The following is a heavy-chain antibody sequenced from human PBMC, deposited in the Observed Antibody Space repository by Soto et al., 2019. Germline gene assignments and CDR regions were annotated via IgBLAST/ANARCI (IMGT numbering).Heavy chain of an antibody. V-gene: IGHV3-23*01. J-gene: IGHJ6*02. CDR2: ISGSGDIT. Sequence: EVQLLESGGDLVQPGGSLRLSCAASGFTFSSDAMSWVRQAPGKGLEWVSAISGSGDITNYADSVKGRFSISRDNSKNTVYLQMDSLSADDTAVYYCAKDRQQSVYNGLDVWGQGTTVTVSS. CDR1: GFTFSSDA. CDR3: AKDRQQSVYNGLDV. D-gene: IGHD1-1*01.